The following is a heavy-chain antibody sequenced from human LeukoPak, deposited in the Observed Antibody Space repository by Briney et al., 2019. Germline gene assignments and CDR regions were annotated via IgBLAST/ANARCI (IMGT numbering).Heavy chain of an antibody. D-gene: IGHD2-15*01. V-gene: IGHV3-11*01. CDR3: ARYRLGYCSGGSCYSGYYGMDV. CDR2: ISSSGSTI. J-gene: IGHJ6*02. CDR1: GFTFSDYY. Sequence: GGSLRLSCAASGFTFSDYYMSWIRQAPGKGLEWVSYISSSGSTIYYADSVKGRFTISRDNAKNSLYLQMNSLRAEDTAVYYCARYRLGYCSGGSCYSGYYGMDVWGQGTTVTVSS.